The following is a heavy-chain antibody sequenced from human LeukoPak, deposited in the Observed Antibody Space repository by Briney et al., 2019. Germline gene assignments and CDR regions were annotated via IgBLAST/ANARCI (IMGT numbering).Heavy chain of an antibody. CDR2: ISSSSSYI. CDR3: ARDGSLAAAGWGWFDP. CDR1: GFTFSSYS. V-gene: IGHV3-21*01. J-gene: IGHJ5*02. D-gene: IGHD6-13*01. Sequence: GGSLRLSCAASGFTFSSYSMNWVRQAPGKGLEWVSSISSSSSYIYYADSVKGRFTISRDNAKNSLYLQMNSLRAEDTAVYYCARDGSLAAAGWGWFDPWGQGTLVTVSS.